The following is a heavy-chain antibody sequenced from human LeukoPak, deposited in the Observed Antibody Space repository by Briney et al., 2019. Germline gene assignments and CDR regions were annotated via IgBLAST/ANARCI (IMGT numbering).Heavy chain of an antibody. D-gene: IGHD1-26*01. CDR3: ASDKIVGASRFDY. CDR2: IKQDGSEK. Sequence: RPGGSLRLSCAASGFTFSSYSMNWVRQAPGKGLEWVANIKQDGSEKYYVDSVKGRFTISRDNAKNSLYLQMNSLRAEDTAVYYCASDKIVGASRFDYWGQGTLVTVSS. CDR1: GFTFSSYS. V-gene: IGHV3-7*01. J-gene: IGHJ4*02.